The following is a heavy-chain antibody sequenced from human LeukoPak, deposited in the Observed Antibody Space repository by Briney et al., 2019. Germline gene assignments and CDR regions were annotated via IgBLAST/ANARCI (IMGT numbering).Heavy chain of an antibody. CDR1: GFSISSGYY. CDR3: ARGSYYYGSGSHHNNFDY. D-gene: IGHD3-10*01. J-gene: IGHJ4*02. CDR2: IYHSGST. Sequence: PSETLSLTGTVSGFSISSGYYWGWIRQPPGKGLEWIGSIYHSGSTYYNPSLKSRVTISVDTSKNQFSLNLSSVTAADTAVYYCARGSYYYGSGSHHNNFDYWGQGTLVTVSS. V-gene: IGHV4-38-2*02.